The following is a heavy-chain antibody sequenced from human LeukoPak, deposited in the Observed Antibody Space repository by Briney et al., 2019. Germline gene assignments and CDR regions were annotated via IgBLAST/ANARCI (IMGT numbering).Heavy chain of an antibody. CDR1: GFTFSSYS. CDR3: AKGHPNYYDSSGLTFDY. V-gene: IGHV3-21*01. D-gene: IGHD3-22*01. Sequence: GGSLRLSCAASGFTFSSYSMNWVRQAPGKGLEWVSSISSSSSYIYYADSVKGRFTISRDNSKNTLYLQMNSLRAEDTAVYYCAKGHPNYYDSSGLTFDYWGQGTLVTVSS. J-gene: IGHJ4*02. CDR2: ISSSSSYI.